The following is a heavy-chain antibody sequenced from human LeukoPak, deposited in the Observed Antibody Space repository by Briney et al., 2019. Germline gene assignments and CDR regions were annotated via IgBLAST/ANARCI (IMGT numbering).Heavy chain of an antibody. CDR1: GFTFSSYG. D-gene: IGHD3-10*01. V-gene: IGHV3-30*18. Sequence: GRSLRLSCAASGFTFSSYGMHWVRQAPGKGLEWVAVISYDGSNKYYADPVKGRFTISRDNSKNTLYLQMNSLRAEDTAVYYCAKDPAPEEGMVAEYFQHWGQGTLVTVSS. J-gene: IGHJ1*01. CDR2: ISYDGSNK. CDR3: AKDPAPEEGMVAEYFQH.